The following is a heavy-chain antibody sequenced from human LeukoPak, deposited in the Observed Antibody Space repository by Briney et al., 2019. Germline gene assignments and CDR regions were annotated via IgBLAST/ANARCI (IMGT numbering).Heavy chain of an antibody. CDR2: ISSSSSTI. V-gene: IGHV3-48*01. CDR1: GFTFSSYS. J-gene: IGHJ6*02. Sequence: GGSLRLSCAASGFTFSSYSMNWVRQAPGKGLEWVSYISSSSSTIYYADSVKGRFTISRDNAKNSLYLQMNSLRAEDTAVYYCARVTRGVLRFLEWSSWGYYGMDVWGQGTTVTVSS. D-gene: IGHD3-3*01. CDR3: ARVTRGVLRFLEWSSWGYYGMDV.